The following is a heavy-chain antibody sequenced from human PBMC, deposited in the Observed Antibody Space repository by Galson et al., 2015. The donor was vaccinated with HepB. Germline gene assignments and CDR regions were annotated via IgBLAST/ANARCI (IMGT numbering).Heavy chain of an antibody. Sequence: SVKVSCKASGYTFTSYDINWVRQATGQGLEWMGWMNPNSGNTGYAQKFQGRVTMTRNTSISTAYMELSSLRSEDTGVYYCARGRWELLRGYYYYYMDVWGKGTTVTVSS. CDR3: ARGRWELLRGYYYYYMDV. CDR1: GYTFTSYD. CDR2: MNPNSGNT. J-gene: IGHJ6*03. D-gene: IGHD1-26*01. V-gene: IGHV1-8*01.